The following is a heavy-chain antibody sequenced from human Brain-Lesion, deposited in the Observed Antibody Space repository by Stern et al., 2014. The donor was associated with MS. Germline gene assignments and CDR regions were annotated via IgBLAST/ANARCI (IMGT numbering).Heavy chain of an antibody. CDR3: ARYQRGITIFGVVTDYYYLGMDV. D-gene: IGHD3-3*01. CDR2: INPNTGGT. CDR1: GYIFTGYY. Sequence: VQLLESGAEVKKPGASVKVSCKTSGYIFTGYYIHWVRQAPGQGLEWMAWINPNTGGTKYAQKFQGRVSMSMDTSISTAYVDLSSLTSDDTAVYYCARYQRGITIFGVVTDYYYLGMDVWGQGTTVTVSS. V-gene: IGHV1-2*02. J-gene: IGHJ6*02.